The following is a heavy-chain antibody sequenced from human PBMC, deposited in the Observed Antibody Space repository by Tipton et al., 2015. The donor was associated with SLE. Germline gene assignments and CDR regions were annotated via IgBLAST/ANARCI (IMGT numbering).Heavy chain of an antibody. J-gene: IGHJ6*02. V-gene: IGHV3-74*01. CDR3: ARQLVVFYYGMDV. CDR1: GFTFSSYW. D-gene: IGHD6-6*01. Sequence: SLRLSCAASGFTFSSYWMHWVRQAPGKGLVWVSRINSDGSSTSYADSVKGRFTFSRDNSRNTLYLQMNSLRPEDTAVYYCARQLVVFYYGMDVWGLGTTVTVSS. CDR2: INSDGSST.